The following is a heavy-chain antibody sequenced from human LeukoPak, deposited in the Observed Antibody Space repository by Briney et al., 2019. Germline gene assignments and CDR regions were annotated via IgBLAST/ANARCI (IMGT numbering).Heavy chain of an antibody. CDR1: GDSISSGDYY. V-gene: IGHV4-30-4*08. Sequence: PSQTLSLTCTVSGDSISSGDYYWSWIRHPPGKALEWVGYIYHSGSTYYNPSLNSRVTISVDTSKNQFSLKLASVTAADTAVYYCARGTVVVVITSLDPWGQGTLVTVSS. J-gene: IGHJ5*02. CDR3: ARGTVVVVITSLDP. CDR2: IYHSGST. D-gene: IGHD3-22*01.